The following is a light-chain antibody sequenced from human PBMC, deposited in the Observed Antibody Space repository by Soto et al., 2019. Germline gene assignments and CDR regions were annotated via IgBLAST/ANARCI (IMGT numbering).Light chain of an antibody. CDR3: QQRSKLVT. Sequence: EIVLTQPPATLALSAGERATLSCRASQSISTYLAWYQQRPGQAPRLLIYDASNRATGIPARFSGSGSGTDFTLTISSLEPEDFAIYYCQQRSKLVTFGGGTKVDIK. CDR1: QSISTY. CDR2: DAS. J-gene: IGKJ4*01. V-gene: IGKV3-11*01.